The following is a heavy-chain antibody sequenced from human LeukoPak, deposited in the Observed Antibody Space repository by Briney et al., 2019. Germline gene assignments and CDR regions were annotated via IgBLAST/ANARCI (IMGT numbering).Heavy chain of an antibody. D-gene: IGHD3-3*01. Sequence: GASVKLSCKPSRYTLTTYYMHWVRQAPRQGLEWMGIINPSGGSTSYAQKFQGRVTMTRDTSTSTVYMELSSLRSEDTAVYSCARGEGLHYDFWSGYDYWGQGTLVTVSS. CDR3: ARGEGLHYDFWSGYDY. CDR2: INPSGGST. V-gene: IGHV1-46*01. CDR1: RYTLTTYY. J-gene: IGHJ4*02.